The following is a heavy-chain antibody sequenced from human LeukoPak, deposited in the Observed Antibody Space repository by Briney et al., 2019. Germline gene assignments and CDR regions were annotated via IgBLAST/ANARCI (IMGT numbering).Heavy chain of an antibody. V-gene: IGHV1-69*04. CDR3: ARDVVGCSSTSCHIQNDAFDI. CDR2: IIPILGIA. CDR1: GYIFTSYG. J-gene: IGHJ3*02. D-gene: IGHD2-2*01. Sequence: SVKVSCKASGYIFTSYGLSWVRQAPGQGLEWMGRIIPILGIANYAQKFQGRVTITADKSTSTAYMELSSLRSEDTAVYYCARDVVGCSSTSCHIQNDAFDIWGQGTMVTVSS.